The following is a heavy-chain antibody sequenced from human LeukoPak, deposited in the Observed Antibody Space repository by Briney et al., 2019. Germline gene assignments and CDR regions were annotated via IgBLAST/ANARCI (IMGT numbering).Heavy chain of an antibody. J-gene: IGHJ4*02. CDR1: GFTFSSYA. CDR2: ISGSGGST. CDR3: ANDLSCSWYGSHFDY. V-gene: IGHV3-23*01. Sequence: GGSLRLSCAASGFTFSSYAMSWVRQAPGKGLEWVSAISGSGGSTYYADSVKGRFTISRDNSKNTLYLQMNSLRAEGTAVYYCANDLSCSWYGSHFDYWGQGTLVTVSS. D-gene: IGHD6-13*01.